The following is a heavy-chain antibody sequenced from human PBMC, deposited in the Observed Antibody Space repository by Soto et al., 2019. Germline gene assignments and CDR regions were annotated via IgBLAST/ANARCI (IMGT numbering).Heavy chain of an antibody. CDR2: IYSGGST. J-gene: IGHJ3*02. V-gene: IGHV3-53*01. CDR3: ARVMRYYYDSTNAFDI. D-gene: IGHD3-22*01. CDR1: GFTVSSNY. Sequence: GGSLRLSCAASGFTVSSNYMSWVRQAPGKGLEWVSVIYSGGSTYYADSVKGRFTISRDNSKNTLYLQMNSLRAEDTAVYYCARVMRYYYDSTNAFDIWGQGTMVTVSS.